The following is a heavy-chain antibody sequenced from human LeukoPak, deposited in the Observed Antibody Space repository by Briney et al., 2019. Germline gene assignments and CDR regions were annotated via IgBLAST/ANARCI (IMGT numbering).Heavy chain of an antibody. CDR2: INHSGST. J-gene: IGHJ3*02. CDR1: GGSFSGYY. Sequence: PSETLSLTCAVYGGSFSGYYWSWIRQPPGKGLEWIGEINHSGSTNYNPSLKSRVTISVDTSKNQFSLKLSSVTAADTAVYYCARDWWYYDSSGLDAFDIWGQGTMVTVSS. V-gene: IGHV4-34*01. CDR3: ARDWWYYDSSGLDAFDI. D-gene: IGHD3-22*01.